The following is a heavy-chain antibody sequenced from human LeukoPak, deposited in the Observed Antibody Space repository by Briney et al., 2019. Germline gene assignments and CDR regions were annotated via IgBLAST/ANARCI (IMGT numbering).Heavy chain of an antibody. CDR3: ARTNIVVVVAATSDY. CDR2: ISYDGSNK. CDR1: GFTFRSYA. J-gene: IGHJ4*02. V-gene: IGHV3-30*04. D-gene: IGHD2-15*01. Sequence: GGSLRLSCAASGFTFRSYAMHWVRQAPGKGLEWVAVISYDGSNKYYADSVKGRFTISRDNSKNTLYLQMNSLRAEDTAVYYCARTNIVVVVAATSDYWGQGTLVTVSS.